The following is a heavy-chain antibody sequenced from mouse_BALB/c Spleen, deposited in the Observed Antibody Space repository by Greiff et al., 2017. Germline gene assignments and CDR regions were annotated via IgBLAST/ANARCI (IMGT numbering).Heavy chain of an antibody. CDR3: TREGGNYVFDYAMDY. J-gene: IGHJ4*01. D-gene: IGHD2-1*01. V-gene: IGHV5-6-4*01. Sequence: EVMLVESGGGLVKPGGSLKLSCAASGFTFSSYTMSWVRQTPEKRLEWVATISSGGSYTYYPDSVKGRFTISRDNAKNTLYLQMSSLKSEDTAMYYCTREGGNYVFDYAMDYWGQGTSVTVSS. CDR2: ISSGGSYT. CDR1: GFTFSSYT.